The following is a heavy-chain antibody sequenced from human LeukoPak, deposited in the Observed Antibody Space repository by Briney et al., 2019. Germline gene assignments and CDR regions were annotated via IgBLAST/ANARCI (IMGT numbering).Heavy chain of an antibody. CDR1: GYTFTSHD. CDR2: MDPNSGNT. D-gene: IGHD6-13*01. CDR3: AREGSSSWSHYYYYMDV. Sequence: ASVKVSCKASGYTFTSHDINWVRQVTGQGLEWMGWMDPNSGNTGYAQKFQGRVTMTRNTSISTAYMELSSLRSEDTAVYYCAREGSSSWSHYYYYMDVWGKGTTVTVSS. J-gene: IGHJ6*03. V-gene: IGHV1-8*01.